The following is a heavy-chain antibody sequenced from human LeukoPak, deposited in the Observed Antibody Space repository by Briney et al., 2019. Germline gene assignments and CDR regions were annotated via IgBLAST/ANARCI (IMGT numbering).Heavy chain of an antibody. J-gene: IGHJ4*02. V-gene: IGHV4-34*01. CDR2: INHSGST. CDR3: ARDAPPYGAFDY. D-gene: IGHD4-17*01. CDR1: GGSFSGYY. Sequence: SETLSLTCAVYGGSFSGYYWSWIRQPPGKGLEWIGEINHSGSTNYNPSLKSRVTISVDRSKNQFSLKLSSVTAADTAVYYCARDAPPYGAFDYWGQGTLVTVSS.